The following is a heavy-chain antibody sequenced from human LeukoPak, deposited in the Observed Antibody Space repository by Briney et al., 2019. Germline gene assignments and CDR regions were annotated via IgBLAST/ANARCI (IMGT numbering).Heavy chain of an antibody. CDR3: ARGEFCSGGSCYPYYFHY. V-gene: IGHV3-7*01. Sequence: GGSLRLSCAASGFTFSSFWMSWVRQAPGKGLEWVADINKHADEIYYVDSVKGRFTISRDNSRNSLYLQMNSLRAEDTAVYYCARGEFCSGGSCYPYYFHYWGQGTLVTVSS. J-gene: IGHJ4*02. CDR1: GFTFSSFW. D-gene: IGHD2-15*01. CDR2: INKHADEI.